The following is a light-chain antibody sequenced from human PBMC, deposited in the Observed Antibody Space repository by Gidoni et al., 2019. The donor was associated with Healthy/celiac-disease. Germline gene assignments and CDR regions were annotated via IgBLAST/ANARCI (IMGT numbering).Light chain of an antibody. Sequence: DIQKTQSPSSLSASVGDRVTITCQASQDISNYLNWYQQKPGNAPKLLIYDASKLETVVPSRFSGIGSGTDFTFTISILQPEDIATYYCQQYDNPSFTFGPGTKVDIK. CDR3: QQYDNPSFT. V-gene: IGKV1-33*01. J-gene: IGKJ3*01. CDR1: QDISNY. CDR2: DAS.